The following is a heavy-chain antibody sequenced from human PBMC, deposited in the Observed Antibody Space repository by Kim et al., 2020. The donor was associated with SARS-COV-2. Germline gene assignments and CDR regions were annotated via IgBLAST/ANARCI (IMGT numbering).Heavy chain of an antibody. V-gene: IGHV5-51*01. CDR3: ARHESGREYYHYYGMDV. CDR1: GYSFTSYW. D-gene: IGHD3-16*01. CDR2: IYPGDSDT. J-gene: IGHJ6*02. Sequence: GESLKISCKGSGYSFTSYWIGWVRQMPGKGLEWMGIIYPGDSDTRYSPSFQGQVTISADKSISTAYLQWSSLKASDTAMYYCARHESGREYYHYYGMDVWGQGTTVPVSS.